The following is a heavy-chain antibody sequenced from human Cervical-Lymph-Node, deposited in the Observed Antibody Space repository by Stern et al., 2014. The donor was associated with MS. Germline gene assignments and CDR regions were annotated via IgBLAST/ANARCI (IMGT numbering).Heavy chain of an antibody. CDR1: GDTFSSYA. J-gene: IGHJ6*02. V-gene: IGHV1-69*01. CDR3: ARTYYYGSGTYDYYYYHMDV. Sequence: VQLVESGAEVKKPGSSVKVSCKASGDTFSSYAISWVRQAPGQGFEWMGGILPIFGIANYAQKFRGRVTITADESTSSTYMKVSSLRSEDTAVYYCARTYYYGSGTYDYYYYHMDVWGQGTTVTVSS. D-gene: IGHD3-10*01. CDR2: ILPIFGIA.